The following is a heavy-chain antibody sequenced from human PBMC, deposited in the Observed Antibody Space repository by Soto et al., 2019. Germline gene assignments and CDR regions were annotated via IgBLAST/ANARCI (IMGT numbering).Heavy chain of an antibody. D-gene: IGHD3-22*01. J-gene: IGHJ4*02. V-gene: IGHV1-69*01. CDR3: ARDGSYYDSSGYYYLY. CDR1: GGTFSSYA. Sequence: QVQLVQSGAEVKKPGSSVKVSCKASGGTFSSYAISWGRQAPGQGLEVMGGITPIFGTANYAQKFQGRVTITADESTSTAYRELSSLRSEDTAVYYCARDGSYYDSSGYYYLYWGQGTLVTVSS. CDR2: ITPIFGTA.